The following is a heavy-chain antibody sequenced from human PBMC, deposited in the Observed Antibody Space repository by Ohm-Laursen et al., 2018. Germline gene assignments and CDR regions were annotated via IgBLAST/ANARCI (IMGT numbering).Heavy chain of an antibody. CDR1: GFTVSSNY. D-gene: IGHD5-18*01. CDR2: IYSGGST. V-gene: IGHV3-53*01. J-gene: IGHJ3*02. Sequence: SLRLSCAASGFTVSSNYMSWVRQAPGKGLEWVSVIYSGGSTYYADSVKGRLTISRDNSKNTLYLQMNSLRAEDTAVYYCASQLWLLDAFDIWGQGTMVTVSS. CDR3: ASQLWLLDAFDI.